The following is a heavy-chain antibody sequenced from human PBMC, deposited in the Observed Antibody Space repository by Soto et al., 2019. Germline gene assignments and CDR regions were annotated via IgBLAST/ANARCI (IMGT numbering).Heavy chain of an antibody. CDR2: ISYDGVST. CDR3: ARAEWLRIDY. V-gene: IGHV3-30-3*01. Sequence: QVQLVESGGGVVQPGRSLRLACAASGFTFSVYALHWVRQAPGKGLEWVTVISYDGVSTYYADSVKGRFTISRDNSKNKVYLQMNSLRTEDTAVYYCARAEWLRIDYWGQGTLVTVSS. CDR1: GFTFSVYA. D-gene: IGHD5-12*01. J-gene: IGHJ4*02.